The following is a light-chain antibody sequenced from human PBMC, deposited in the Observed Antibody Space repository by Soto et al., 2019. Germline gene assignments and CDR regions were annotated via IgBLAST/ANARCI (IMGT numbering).Light chain of an antibody. CDR2: DAS. J-gene: IGKJ2*01. CDR3: LQRASWRS. V-gene: IGKV3D-11*01. CDR1: QDVSTS. Sequence: MLTPSPATLPLPPGDRAILSCRASQDVSTSLVRHQQKPGQAPRLLIYDASNRATGIPDRFSGSGSGTDFTLSISSLGPEDYAVDYCLQRASWRSFGQGTKL.